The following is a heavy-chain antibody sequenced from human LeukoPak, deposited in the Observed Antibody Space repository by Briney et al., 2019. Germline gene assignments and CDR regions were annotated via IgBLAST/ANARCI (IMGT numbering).Heavy chain of an antibody. D-gene: IGHD3-3*01. J-gene: IGHJ4*02. CDR3: AKEVTIFGVVIPRNFDY. V-gene: IGHV3-23*01. CDR2: ISGSGGST. Sequence: GGSLRLSYAASGFTFSSYAMSWVRQAPGKGLEWVSTISGSGGSTYYADSVKGRFTISRDNSKNTLYLQMNSLRAEDTAVYYCAKEVTIFGVVIPRNFDYWGQGTLVTVSS. CDR1: GFTFSSYA.